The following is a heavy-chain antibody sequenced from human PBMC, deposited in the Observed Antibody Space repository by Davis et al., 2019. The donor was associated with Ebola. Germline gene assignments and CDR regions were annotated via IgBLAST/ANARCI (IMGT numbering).Heavy chain of an antibody. V-gene: IGHV3-72*01. CDR3: ARGDIGVAATGWFDP. Sequence: GESLKFSCETSGFTFSDHNMDWVRLAPGKGLEWIGRSRSKTYSYTTKYAASVEGRFTISRDESENSLYLQMNGLKTEDTAVYYCARGDIGVAATGWFDPSGKGTVVSVST. CDR2: SRSKTYSYTT. D-gene: IGHD2-15*01. J-gene: IGHJ5*02. CDR1: GFTFSDHN.